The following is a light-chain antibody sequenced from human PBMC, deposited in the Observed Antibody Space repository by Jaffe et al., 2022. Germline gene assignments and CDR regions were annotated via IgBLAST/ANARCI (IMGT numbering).Light chain of an antibody. CDR3: LLSYNGVGDV. CDR1: TGAVTGGHY. J-gene: IGLJ2*01. V-gene: IGLV7-46*01. Sequence: QAVVTQEPSLTVSPGGTVTLTCGSSTGAVTGGHYPYWFQQKPGQAPRTLIYDTVIKHSWTPARFSGSLLGGKAALTLSGAQPEDEADYYCLLSYNGVGDVFGGGTKLTVL. CDR2: DTV.